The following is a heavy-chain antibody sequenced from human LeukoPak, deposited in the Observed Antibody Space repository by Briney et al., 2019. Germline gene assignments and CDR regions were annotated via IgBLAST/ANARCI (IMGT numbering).Heavy chain of an antibody. J-gene: IGHJ4*02. V-gene: IGHV1-3*01. Sequence: ASVKVSCKASGYTFTSYAMHWVRQAPGQGLEGMGWINAGNGNTKYSQKFQGRVTITRDTSASTAYMELSSLRSEDTAVYYCARDKEVYYDSSGYFDYFDYWGQGTLVTVSS. CDR1: GYTFTSYA. D-gene: IGHD3-22*01. CDR2: INAGNGNT. CDR3: ARDKEVYYDSSGYFDYFDY.